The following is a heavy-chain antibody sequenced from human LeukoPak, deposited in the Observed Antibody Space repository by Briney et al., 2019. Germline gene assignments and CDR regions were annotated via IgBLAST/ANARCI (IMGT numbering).Heavy chain of an antibody. CDR3: ARAVAGKRGVDY. CDR1: GFTFSSYA. CDR2: ISYDGSNK. J-gene: IGHJ4*02. Sequence: PGGSLRLSCAASGFTFSSYAMHWVRQAPGKGLEWVAVISYDGSNKCYADSVKGRFTISRDNSKNTLYLQMNSLRAEDTAVYYCARAVAGKRGVDYWGQGTLVTVSS. V-gene: IGHV3-30-3*01. D-gene: IGHD6-19*01.